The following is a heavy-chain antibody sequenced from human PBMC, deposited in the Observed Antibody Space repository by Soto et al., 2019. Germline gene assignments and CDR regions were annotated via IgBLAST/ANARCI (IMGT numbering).Heavy chain of an antibody. J-gene: IGHJ6*02. V-gene: IGHV3-30*18. CDR3: AKILAADSCSGGSCSPSLYYYYGMDV. Sequence: GGSLRLSCAASGFTFSSYGMHWVRQAPGKGLEWVAVISYDGSNKYYADSVKGRFTISRDNSKNTLYLQMNSLRAEDTAVYYCAKILAADSCSGGSCSPSLYYYYGMDVWGQGTTVTVSS. D-gene: IGHD2-15*01. CDR1: GFTFSSYG. CDR2: ISYDGSNK.